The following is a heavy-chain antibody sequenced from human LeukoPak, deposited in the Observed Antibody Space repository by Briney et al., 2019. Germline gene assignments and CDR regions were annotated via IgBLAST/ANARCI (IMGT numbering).Heavy chain of an antibody. V-gene: IGHV3-30*18. Sequence: GRSLGLSCAASGFTFSSYGMHWVRQAPGKGLEWVAVISYDGSKKYYADSVKGRFTISRDNSKNTLYLQMNSLRAEDTAVYYCAKDRFTAMGDYWGQGTLVTVSS. CDR2: ISYDGSKK. CDR3: AKDRFTAMGDY. D-gene: IGHD5-18*01. J-gene: IGHJ4*02. CDR1: GFTFSSYG.